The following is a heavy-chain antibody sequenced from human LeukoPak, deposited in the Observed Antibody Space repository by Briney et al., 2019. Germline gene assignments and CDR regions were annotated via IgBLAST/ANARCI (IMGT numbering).Heavy chain of an antibody. Sequence: GGSLRLSCAASGFTFSSYGMHCVPHAPGKGLEWVAFIRYDGSNKYYADSVKGRFTISRDNSKNTLYLQMNSLRAEDTAVYYCATPTYYYGSGSYYNPLDYWGQGSLVTVSS. J-gene: IGHJ4*02. CDR1: GFTFSSYG. D-gene: IGHD3-10*01. V-gene: IGHV3-30*02. CDR2: IRYDGSNK. CDR3: ATPTYYYGSGSYYNPLDY.